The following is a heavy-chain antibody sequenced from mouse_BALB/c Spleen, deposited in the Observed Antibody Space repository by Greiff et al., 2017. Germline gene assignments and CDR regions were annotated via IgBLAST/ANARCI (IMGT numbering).Heavy chain of an antibody. CDR3: ARLEDWDGFAY. J-gene: IGHJ3*01. CDR2: ISNGGGST. CDR1: GFTFSSYT. V-gene: IGHV5-12-2*01. D-gene: IGHD4-1*01. Sequence: EVHLVESGGGLVQPGGSLKLSCAASGFTFSSYTMSWVRQTPEKRLEWVAYISNGGGSTYYPDTVKGRFTISRDNAKNTLYLQMSSLKSEDAAMYYCARLEDWDGFAYWGQGTLVTVSA.